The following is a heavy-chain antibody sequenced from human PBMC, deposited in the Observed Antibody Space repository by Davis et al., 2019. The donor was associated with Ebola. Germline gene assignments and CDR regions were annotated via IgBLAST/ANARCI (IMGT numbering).Heavy chain of an antibody. Sequence: SETLSLTCAVSGGSISSSNWWSWVRPPPGKGLEWIGEIYHSGSTNYNPSLKSRVTISVDTSQNPFSLKLSSVTAADTAVYYCARYRILSLVTARFDYWGQGTLVTVSS. D-gene: IGHD2-21*02. CDR3: ARYRILSLVTARFDY. J-gene: IGHJ4*02. CDR1: GGSISSSNW. V-gene: IGHV4-4*02. CDR2: IYHSGST.